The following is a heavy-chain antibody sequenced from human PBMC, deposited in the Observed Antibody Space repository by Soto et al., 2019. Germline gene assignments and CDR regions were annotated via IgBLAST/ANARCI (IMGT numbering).Heavy chain of an antibody. CDR3: ATRRWNYGSFDS. Sequence: QITLKESGPTLVKPTQTLTLTCTFSGFSLKSSGVGVGWIRQPPGKALEWLALIYWDDNKRYSPSLKTRLTITKDTSKNQAVLTMTNMDPVDTATYYCATRRWNYGSFDSWGQGTLVTVSS. CDR1: GFSLKSSGVG. D-gene: IGHD3-10*01. J-gene: IGHJ4*02. V-gene: IGHV2-5*02. CDR2: IYWDDNK.